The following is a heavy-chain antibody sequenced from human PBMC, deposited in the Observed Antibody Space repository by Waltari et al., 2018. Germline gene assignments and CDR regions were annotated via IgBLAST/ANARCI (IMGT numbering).Heavy chain of an antibody. CDR3: ARRTGSTFFDY. J-gene: IGHJ4*02. Sequence: EVQLVESGGGLVRPGGSLRLSCAASGFTFSSYWMSLVRQAPGKGLEWVANIQQDGVWQYYVDSMKGVFTISRDNAKNSLYLQMNRLRAEDTALYYCARRTGSTFFDYWGQGTLVTVSS. CDR1: GFTFSSYW. CDR2: IQQDGVWQ. D-gene: IGHD1-7*01. V-gene: IGHV3-7*01.